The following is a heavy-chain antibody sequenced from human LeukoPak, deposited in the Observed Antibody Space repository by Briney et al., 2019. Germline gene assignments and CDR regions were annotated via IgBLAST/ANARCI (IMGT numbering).Heavy chain of an antibody. CDR1: GFTFSSYG. CDR3: AKGRNEFDY. CDR2: ISYDGSNK. Sequence: GGSLRLSCAASGFTFSSYGMYWVRQAPGKGLEWVAVISYDGSNKYYADSVKGRFTISRDNSKNTLYLQMNSLRAEDTAVYYCAKGRNEFDYWGQGTLVTVSS. D-gene: IGHD1-1*01. J-gene: IGHJ4*02. V-gene: IGHV3-30*18.